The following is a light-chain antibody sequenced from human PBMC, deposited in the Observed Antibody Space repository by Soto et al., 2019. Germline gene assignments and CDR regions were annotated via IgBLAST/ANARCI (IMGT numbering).Light chain of an antibody. J-gene: IGLJ2*01. V-gene: IGLV1-47*01. CDR2: RSD. CDR3: SARDDSLSGVV. Sequence: QSVLTQPPSTSGTPGQRVTISCSGSSSNIGSNHVYWYQQFPGMGPKLLMYRSDQRPTGVPDRFSGSKSGTSASLAISGLRSDDEADYYCSARDDSLSGVVFGGGTKVTVL. CDR1: SSNIGSNH.